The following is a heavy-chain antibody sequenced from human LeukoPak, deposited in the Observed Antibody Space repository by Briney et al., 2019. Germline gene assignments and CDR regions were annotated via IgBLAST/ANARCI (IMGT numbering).Heavy chain of an antibody. Sequence: PGGSLRLSCAASGFTFSSYGMSWVRQAPGKGLEWVSAISGSGGSTYYADSVKGRFTISRDNSKNTLYLQMNSLRAEDTAVYYCARDDRSVAGHQFDYWGQGTLVTVSS. J-gene: IGHJ4*02. CDR3: ARDDRSVAGHQFDY. V-gene: IGHV3-23*01. CDR1: GFTFSSYG. CDR2: ISGSGGST. D-gene: IGHD6-19*01.